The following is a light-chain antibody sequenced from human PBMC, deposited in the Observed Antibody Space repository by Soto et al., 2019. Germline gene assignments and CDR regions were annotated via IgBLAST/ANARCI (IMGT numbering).Light chain of an antibody. CDR2: GAS. Sequence: DIVLTQSPGTLSLSPGERATLSCRASQSVSSNNLAWYHQKPGQTPRLLIYGASSRATGIPDRFSGSGSGTDFTLTISRLEPEDFAVYYCQQYDNSITFGQGTRLEIE. J-gene: IGKJ5*01. CDR1: QSVSSNN. CDR3: QQYDNSIT. V-gene: IGKV3-20*01.